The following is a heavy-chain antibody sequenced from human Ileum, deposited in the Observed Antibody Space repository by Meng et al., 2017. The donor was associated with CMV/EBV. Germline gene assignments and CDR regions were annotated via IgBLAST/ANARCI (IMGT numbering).Heavy chain of an antibody. J-gene: IGHJ5*02. CDR3: AREQANFYGSGWYNWFDP. V-gene: IGHV4-39*07. D-gene: IGHD3-10*01. CDR2: IYYSGTT. CDR1: GGSISSSSYY. Sequence: GSLRLSCTVSGGSISSSSYYWGWIRQPPGKGPEWIGSIYYSGTTYYNPSLKSRVTISVDTSKNQFSLKLRSVTAADTAVYYCAREQANFYGSGWYNWFDPWGQGTLVTVSS.